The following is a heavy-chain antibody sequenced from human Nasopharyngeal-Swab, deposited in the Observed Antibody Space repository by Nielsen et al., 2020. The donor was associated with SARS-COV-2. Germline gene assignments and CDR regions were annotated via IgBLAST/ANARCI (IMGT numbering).Heavy chain of an antibody. CDR2: IIPIFGTA. CDR3: ARVVGDDYGPENDY. V-gene: IGHV1-69*13. Sequence: SVKVSCKASGYSFTSYAISWVRQAPGQGLEWMGGIIPIFGTANYAQKFQGRVTITADESTSTAYMELSSLRSEDTAVYYCARVVGDDYGPENDYWGQGTLVTVSS. J-gene: IGHJ4*02. D-gene: IGHD4-17*01. CDR1: GYSFTSYA.